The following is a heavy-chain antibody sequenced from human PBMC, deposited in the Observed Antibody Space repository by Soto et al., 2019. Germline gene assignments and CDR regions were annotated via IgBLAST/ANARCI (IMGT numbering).Heavy chain of an antibody. Sequence: QVQLVQSGAEVKKPGSSVKVSCKASGGTFSSYAISWVRQAPGQGLEWMGGIIPIFGTANYAQKFQGRVTITADESPSTAYMELSSLSSEDTAVYYCARAPQPPDYYLDYWGQGPLVTVSS. V-gene: IGHV1-69*12. J-gene: IGHJ4*02. CDR3: ARAPQPPDYYLDY. D-gene: IGHD3-3*01. CDR2: IIPIFGTA. CDR1: GGTFSSYA.